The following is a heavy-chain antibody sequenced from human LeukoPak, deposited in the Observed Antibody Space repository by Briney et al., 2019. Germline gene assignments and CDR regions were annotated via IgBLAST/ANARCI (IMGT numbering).Heavy chain of an antibody. Sequence: ASVKVSCKASGYTFTSYDINWVRQATGQGLEWMGWMNPNSGNTGYARKFQGRVTITRNTSISTAYMELSSLRSEDTAVYYCARVGNSSSSHYYYYYMDVWGKGTTVTVSS. CDR2: MNPNSGNT. D-gene: IGHD6-6*01. CDR1: GYTFTSYD. J-gene: IGHJ6*03. CDR3: ARVGNSSSSHYYYYYMDV. V-gene: IGHV1-8*03.